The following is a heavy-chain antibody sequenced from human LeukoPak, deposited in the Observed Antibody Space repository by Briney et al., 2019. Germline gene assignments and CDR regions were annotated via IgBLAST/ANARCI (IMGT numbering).Heavy chain of an antibody. CDR3: AKDGDWNDAFDY. V-gene: IGHV3-23*01. Sequence: PGGSLRLSCAASGFTFSIYTVSWVRQAPGKGLEWVSGISGSGGSTYYADSVKGRFTISRDNSKNTLYLQVNSLRADDTAVYYCAKDGDWNDAFDYWGQGTLVTVSS. CDR1: GFTFSIYT. CDR2: ISGSGGST. J-gene: IGHJ4*02. D-gene: IGHD1-1*01.